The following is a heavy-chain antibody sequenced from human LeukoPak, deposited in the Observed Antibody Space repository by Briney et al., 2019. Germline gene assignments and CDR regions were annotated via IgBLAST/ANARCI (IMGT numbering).Heavy chain of an antibody. CDR1: GGSFSGYY. J-gene: IGHJ4*02. CDR3: ASGEDFWSGYYTLGY. CDR2: INHSGST. Sequence: SETLPLTCAVYGGSFSGYYWSWIRQPPGKGLEWIGEINHSGSTNYNPSLKSRVTISVDTSKNQFSLKLSSVTAADTAVYYCASGEDFWSGYYTLGYWGQGTLVTVSS. D-gene: IGHD3-3*01. V-gene: IGHV4-34*01.